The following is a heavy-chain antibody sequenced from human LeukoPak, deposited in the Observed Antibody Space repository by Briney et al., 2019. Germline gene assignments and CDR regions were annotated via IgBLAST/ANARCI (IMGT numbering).Heavy chain of an antibody. CDR2: ISSSSSYI. J-gene: IGHJ5*02. CDR3: AAYCVGGSCYRYSYDP. CDR1: GFTFSSYS. V-gene: IGHV3-21*01. D-gene: IGHD2-15*01. Sequence: GGSLRLSCAASGFTFSSYSMNWVSQAPGKGLEWVSSISSSSSYIYYADSVKGRFTISRDNAKNSLYLQMNSLRAEDTAVYYCAAYCVGGSCYRYSYDPWGQGTLVTVSS.